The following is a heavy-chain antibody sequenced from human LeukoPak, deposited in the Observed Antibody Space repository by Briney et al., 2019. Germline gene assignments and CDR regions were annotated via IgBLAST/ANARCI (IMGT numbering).Heavy chain of an antibody. Sequence: ASVKVSCKVSGYTLTELSMHWVRQAPGKGLEWMGGFDPEDGETIYAQKFQGRVTMTEDTSTDTAYMELSRLRSDDTAVYYCARAGHRETGYSSSYYYYMDVWGKGTTVTVSS. J-gene: IGHJ6*03. CDR1: GYTLTELS. CDR2: FDPEDGET. D-gene: IGHD6-13*01. CDR3: ARAGHRETGYSSSYYYYMDV. V-gene: IGHV1-24*01.